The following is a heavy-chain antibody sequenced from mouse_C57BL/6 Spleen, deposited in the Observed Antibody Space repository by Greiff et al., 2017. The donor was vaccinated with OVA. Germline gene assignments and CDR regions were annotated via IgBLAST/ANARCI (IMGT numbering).Heavy chain of an antibody. CDR2: IRLKSDNYAT. V-gene: IGHV6-3*01. D-gene: IGHD2-2*01. J-gene: IGHJ1*03. CDR3: TAVYYGYDGYFDV. CDR1: GFTFSNYW. Sequence: DVQLQESGGGLVQPGGSMKLSCVASGFTFSNYWMNWVRQSPEKGLEWVAQIRLKSDNYATPYAESVKGRFTISRDDSKSSVYLQMNNLRAEDTGIYYCTAVYYGYDGYFDVWGTGTTVTVSS.